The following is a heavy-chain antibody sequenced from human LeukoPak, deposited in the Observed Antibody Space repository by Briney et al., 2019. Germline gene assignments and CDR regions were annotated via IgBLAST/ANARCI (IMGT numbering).Heavy chain of an antibody. CDR2: INHSGST. CDR1: GGSFSGYY. V-gene: IGHV4-34*01. J-gene: IGHJ4*02. Sequence: PSETLSLTCAVYGGSFSGYYWSWIRQPPGKGLEWIGEINHSGSTNYNPSLKSRVTISVDTSKNQFSLKLSSVTAADTAVYYCARRYCTNAVCSLGPTQAWGQGTLVTVSS. D-gene: IGHD2-8*01. CDR3: ARRYCTNAVCSLGPTQA.